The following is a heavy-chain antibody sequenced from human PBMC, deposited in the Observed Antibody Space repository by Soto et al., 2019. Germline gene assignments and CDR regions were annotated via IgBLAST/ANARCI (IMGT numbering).Heavy chain of an antibody. CDR3: ARDRYSNYVMDV. J-gene: IGHJ6*02. Sequence: GWSLRLSCAASGFTFSSYEMNWVRPAPGKGLEWVSYISSSGSTIYYADSVKGRFTISRDNAKNSLYLQMNSLRAEDTAVYYCARDRYSNYVMDVWGQGTTVTVYS. CDR2: ISSSGSTI. CDR1: GFTFSSYE. D-gene: IGHD4-4*01. V-gene: IGHV3-48*03.